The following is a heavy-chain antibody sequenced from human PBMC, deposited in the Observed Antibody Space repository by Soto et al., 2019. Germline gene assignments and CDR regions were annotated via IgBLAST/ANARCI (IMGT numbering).Heavy chain of an antibody. V-gene: IGHV4-31*03. CDR1: GGSLTSDGYY. J-gene: IGHJ4*02. CDR2: IYYSGSI. Sequence: SETLSLTCTVSGGSLTSDGYYWSWIRQLPGKGLEWIGYIYYSGSIFYNPFLKSRASISAHSSKRQFSLKLTSVTAADTAVYYCARSRLWEQHFDSWGQGTLVTVSS. CDR3: ARSRLWEQHFDS. D-gene: IGHD1-26*01.